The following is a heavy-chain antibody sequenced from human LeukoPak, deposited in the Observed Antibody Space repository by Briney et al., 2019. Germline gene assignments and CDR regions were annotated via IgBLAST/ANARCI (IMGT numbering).Heavy chain of an antibody. Sequence: SETLSLTCAVYGGSFSGYYWSWIRQLPGKGLEWIGEINHSGSTNYNPPLKSRVTISVDTSKNQFSLKLSSVTAADTAVYYCASGYCSSTSCRRPLYYYYYMDVWGKGTTVTVSS. V-gene: IGHV4-34*01. CDR1: GGSFSGYY. CDR2: INHSGST. D-gene: IGHD2-2*01. J-gene: IGHJ6*03. CDR3: ASGYCSSTSCRRPLYYYYYMDV.